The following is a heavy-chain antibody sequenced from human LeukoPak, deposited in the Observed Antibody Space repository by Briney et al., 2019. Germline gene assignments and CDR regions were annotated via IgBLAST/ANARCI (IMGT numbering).Heavy chain of an antibody. J-gene: IGHJ4*02. D-gene: IGHD6-13*01. Sequence: ASVTVSCMASGYTFTSYGISWVRQAPGQGLEWMGWISAYNGNTNYAQTLQGRVTMTTDTSTSTAYMELRSLRSDDTAVYYCARGVEYSSSLTPFDYWGQGTLVTVSS. CDR2: ISAYNGNT. CDR3: ARGVEYSSSLTPFDY. CDR1: GYTFTSYG. V-gene: IGHV1-18*01.